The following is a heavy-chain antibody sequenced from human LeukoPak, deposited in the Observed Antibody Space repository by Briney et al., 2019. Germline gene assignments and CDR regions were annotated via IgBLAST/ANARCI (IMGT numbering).Heavy chain of an antibody. J-gene: IGHJ4*02. Sequence: SETLSLTCAVSGYSISSGYYWGWIRQPPGKGLEWIGSIYHSGSTYYNPSLKSRVTISVDTSKNQFSLKLSSVTAADTAMYYCARRAAAAGIDYWGQGTLVTVSS. CDR2: IYHSGST. D-gene: IGHD6-13*01. V-gene: IGHV4-38-2*01. CDR3: ARRAAAAGIDY. CDR1: GYSISSGYY.